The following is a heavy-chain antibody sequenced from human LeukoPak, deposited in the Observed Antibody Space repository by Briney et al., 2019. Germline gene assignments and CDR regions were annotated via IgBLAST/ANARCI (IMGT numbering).Heavy chain of an antibody. J-gene: IGHJ6*03. D-gene: IGHD5-12*01. CDR1: GFTFSSYA. CDR2: ISGSGGST. Sequence: GGSLRLSCAASGFTFSSYAMSWVRQAPGKGLEWISGISGSGGSTYYADSVKGRFTISRDNAKKSLFLQMNSLRAEDTAVYYCARHGYSDDYYYCYYMDVWGKGTTVTVSS. CDR3: ARHGYSDDYYYCYYMDV. V-gene: IGHV3-23*01.